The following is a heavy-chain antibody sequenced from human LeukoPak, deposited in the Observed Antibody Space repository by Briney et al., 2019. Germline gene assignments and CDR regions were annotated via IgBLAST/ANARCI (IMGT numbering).Heavy chain of an antibody. CDR1: GGTFTSYA. CDR2: IIPSFGTA. Sequence: SVTVSCKASGGTFTSYAISWVRQAPGQGLEWMGGIIPSFGTANYAQKFPGRVTITADESTSTAYMELSSLRSEDTAVYYCARSFFLGGYNSYSFDYWGQGTLVTVSS. V-gene: IGHV1-69*13. J-gene: IGHJ4*02. D-gene: IGHD5-24*01. CDR3: ARSFFLGGYNSYSFDY.